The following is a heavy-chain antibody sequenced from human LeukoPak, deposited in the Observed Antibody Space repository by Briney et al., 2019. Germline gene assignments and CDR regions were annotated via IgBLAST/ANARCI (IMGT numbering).Heavy chain of an antibody. V-gene: IGHV3-21*01. CDR2: ISSSSSYI. D-gene: IGHD2-2*01. CDR3: ARDIVGGVVPAAIDY. J-gene: IGHJ4*02. CDR1: GCTFSSYS. Sequence: PGGSLRLSCAASGCTFSSYSMNWVRQAPGKGLEWVSSISSSSSYIYYADSVKGRFTISRDNAKNSLYLQMNSLRAEDTAVYYCARDIVGGVVPAAIDYWGQGTLVTVSS.